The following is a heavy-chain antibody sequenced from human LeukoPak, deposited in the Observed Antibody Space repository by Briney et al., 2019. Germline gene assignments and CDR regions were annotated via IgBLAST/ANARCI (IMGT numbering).Heavy chain of an antibody. V-gene: IGHV3-21*01. CDR3: ARAGSPMVRGVRGY. Sequence: GGSLRLSCAASGFTFSSYSMNWVRQAPGKGLEWVSSISSSSSYIYYADSVKGRFTISRDNAKNSLYLQMNSLRAEDTAVYYCARAGSPMVRGVRGYWGQGTLVTVSS. CDR2: ISSSSSYI. D-gene: IGHD3-10*01. CDR1: GFTFSSYS. J-gene: IGHJ4*02.